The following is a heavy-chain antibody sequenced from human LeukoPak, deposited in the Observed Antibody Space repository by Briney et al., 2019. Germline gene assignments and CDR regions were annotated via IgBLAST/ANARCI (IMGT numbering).Heavy chain of an antibody. Sequence: ASVKVSCKASGGTFSSYAISWVRQAPGQGLEWMGGIIPIFGTANYAQKFQGRVTITTDESTSTAYMELSSLRAEDTAVYYCAQKGYSSGWYSYYWGQGTLVTVSS. CDR3: AQKGYSSGWYSYY. CDR1: GGTFSSYA. D-gene: IGHD6-19*01. V-gene: IGHV1-69*05. CDR2: IIPIFGTA. J-gene: IGHJ4*02.